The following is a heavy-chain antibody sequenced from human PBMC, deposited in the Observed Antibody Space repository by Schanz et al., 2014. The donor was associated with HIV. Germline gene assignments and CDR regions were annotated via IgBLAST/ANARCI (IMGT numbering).Heavy chain of an antibody. CDR3: ARGDILTGLYPYYFDS. J-gene: IGHJ4*02. Sequence: QVQLVQSGAEVKKPGSSVKVSCKASGGTFSSYAISWVRQAPGQGLEWMGGFIPIFGTTNYAQKFQGRVTMTRDTSTSTVYMQLSSLTSDDTAVYYCARGDILTGLYPYYFDSWGQGTLVTVSS. CDR1: GGTFSSYA. V-gene: IGHV1-69*06. CDR2: FIPIFGTT. D-gene: IGHD3-9*01.